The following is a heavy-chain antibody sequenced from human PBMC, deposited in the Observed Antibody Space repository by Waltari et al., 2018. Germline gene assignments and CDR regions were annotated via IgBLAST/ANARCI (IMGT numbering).Heavy chain of an antibody. CDR2: ISSNGVST. V-gene: IGHV3-64*01. J-gene: IGHJ5*02. D-gene: IGHD3-16*01. CDR1: GFTFSSHA. Sequence: EVQLVESGGGLVQPGGSLRLSCAASGFTFSSHAMFWVRQAPGKGLEYVSGISSNGVSTYYASYVKARVTISRDNSKNTLYLQMGSLRPEDTAVYYCARLLGETTGWFDPWGQGTLVTISS. CDR3: ARLLGETTGWFDP.